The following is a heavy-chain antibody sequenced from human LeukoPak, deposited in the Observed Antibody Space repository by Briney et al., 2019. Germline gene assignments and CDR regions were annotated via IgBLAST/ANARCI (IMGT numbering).Heavy chain of an antibody. CDR2: ISSNGGST. CDR3: ARGPAYCSGGSCYETHYYFDY. D-gene: IGHD2-15*01. Sequence: EGSLRLSCAASGFTFSSYAMHWVRQAPGKGLEYVSAISSNGGSTYYANSVKGRFTISRDNSKNTLYLQMGSLRAEDMAVYYCARGPAYCSGGSCYETHYYFDYWGQGTLVTVSS. CDR1: GFTFSSYA. J-gene: IGHJ4*02. V-gene: IGHV3-64*01.